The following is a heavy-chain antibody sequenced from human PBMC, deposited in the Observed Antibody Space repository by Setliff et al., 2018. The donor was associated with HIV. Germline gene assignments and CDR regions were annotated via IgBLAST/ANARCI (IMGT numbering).Heavy chain of an antibody. CDR2: MSYDGNNK. CDR1: GFTFSSYA. CDR3: AKDAGVTRSQSFDM. V-gene: IGHV3-30*07. Sequence: PGGSLRLSCAASGFTFSSYAMNWVRQAPGKGLEWVAVMSYDGNNKYYADSVKGRFIISRDNSKNTFYVQMNSLRAEDTAIYFCAKDAGVTRSQSFDMWGQGTMVTVSS. D-gene: IGHD2-8*01. J-gene: IGHJ3*02.